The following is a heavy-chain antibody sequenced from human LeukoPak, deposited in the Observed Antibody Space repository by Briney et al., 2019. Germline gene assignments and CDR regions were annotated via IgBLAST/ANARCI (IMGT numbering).Heavy chain of an antibody. CDR3: ARDKDTYGDQGVYFDY. J-gene: IGHJ4*02. V-gene: IGHV1-69*05. CDR2: IIPIFGTI. CDR1: GGTFSNYA. Sequence: ASVKVSCKASGGTFSNYAINWVRQAPGQGLEWMGRIIPIFGTINYAQKFQGRVTIITDEFTSTAYMELSSLRSEDTAMYYCARDKDTYGDQGVYFDYWAREPWSPSPQ. D-gene: IGHD4-17*01.